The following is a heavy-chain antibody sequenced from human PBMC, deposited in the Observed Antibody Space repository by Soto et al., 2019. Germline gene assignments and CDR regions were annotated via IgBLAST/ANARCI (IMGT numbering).Heavy chain of an antibody. V-gene: IGHV3-23*01. CDR1: GFTFNNYA. CDR3: VKRKADSACYES. CDR2: ISVSGDST. J-gene: IGHJ5*02. Sequence: EVQLLESGGGMVQPGGSLRLSCAAAGFTFNNYAMTWVRQAPVKGLEWVSSISVSGDSTYYADSVKGRFTLSRDNSKNTLYLQMNSLLEEVTAVYYCVKRKADSACYESWGQGTLVTVSS. D-gene: IGHD3-22*01.